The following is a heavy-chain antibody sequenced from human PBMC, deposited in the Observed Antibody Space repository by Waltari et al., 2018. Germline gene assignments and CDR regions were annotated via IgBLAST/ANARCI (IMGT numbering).Heavy chain of an antibody. CDR3: ARSIGGGGRPGYFDY. Sequence: QVQLVESGGGVVQPGRSLRLSCAASGFTFSSYAMHWVRQAPGKGLEWVAVISYDGSNKYYADSVKGRFTISRDNSKNTLYLQMNSLGAEDTAVYYCARSIGGGGRPGYFDYWGQGTLVTVSS. CDR1: GFTFSSYA. D-gene: IGHD3-3*01. CDR2: ISYDGSNK. J-gene: IGHJ4*02. V-gene: IGHV3-30-3*01.